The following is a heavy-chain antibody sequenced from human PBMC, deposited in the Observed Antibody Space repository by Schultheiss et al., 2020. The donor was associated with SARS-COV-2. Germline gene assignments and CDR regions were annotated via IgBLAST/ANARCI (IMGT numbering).Heavy chain of an antibody. D-gene: IGHD3-10*01. Sequence: SETLSLTCAVYGGSFSGYYWSWIRQPPGKGLEWIGYIYYSGSTNYNPSLKSRVTISVDTSKNQFSLKLSSVTAADTAVYYCAKAYYYGSGSYCMDVWGQWTTVTVSS. CDR1: GGSFSGYY. CDR3: AKAYYYGSGSYCMDV. CDR2: IYYSGST. V-gene: IGHV4-59*01. J-gene: IGHJ6*02.